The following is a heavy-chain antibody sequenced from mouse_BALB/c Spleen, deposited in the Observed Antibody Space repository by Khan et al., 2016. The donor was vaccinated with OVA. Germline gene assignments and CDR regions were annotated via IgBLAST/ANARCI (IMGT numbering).Heavy chain of an antibody. V-gene: IGHV2-6-1*01. CDR3: ARQPCSRYNIMDY. CDR1: GFSLTNYG. Sequence: QVQLKESGPGLAAPSQSLSITCTISGFSLTNYGVHWVRQPPGKGLEWLVVIWSDGTTTYNSALKYRLTITKDNSNSQVFLKMNSPQTDDNTLYVRARQPCSRYNIMDYWGQGTSVTGSS. J-gene: IGHJ4*01. CDR2: IWSDGTT. D-gene: IGHD2-12*01.